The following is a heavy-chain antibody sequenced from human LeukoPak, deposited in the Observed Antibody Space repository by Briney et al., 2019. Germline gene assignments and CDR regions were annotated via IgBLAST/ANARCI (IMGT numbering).Heavy chain of an antibody. CDR2: ISWNSGSI. J-gene: IGHJ4*02. D-gene: IGHD5-12*01. Sequence: GGSLRLSCAASGFTFDDYAMHWVRQAPGKGLEWVSGISWNSGSIGYAGSVKGRFTISRDNAKNSLYLQMNSLRAEDTALYYCAKGLYSGDDYPFDYWGQGTLVTI. CDR1: GFTFDDYA. CDR3: AKGLYSGDDYPFDY. V-gene: IGHV3-9*01.